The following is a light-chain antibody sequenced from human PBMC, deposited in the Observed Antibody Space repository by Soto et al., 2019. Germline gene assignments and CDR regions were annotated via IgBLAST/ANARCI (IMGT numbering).Light chain of an antibody. Sequence: IQLTQSPSFLSASVGDRVTITCRASQGIGSYLAWYQQKPGKAPKLLIYAASSLQSGVPSRFSGSGSGTQFTLTISSLQPEDFATYYCQQLNNYPRTFGQGTKVQIK. CDR3: QQLNNYPRT. V-gene: IGKV1-9*01. CDR1: QGIGSY. J-gene: IGKJ1*01. CDR2: AAS.